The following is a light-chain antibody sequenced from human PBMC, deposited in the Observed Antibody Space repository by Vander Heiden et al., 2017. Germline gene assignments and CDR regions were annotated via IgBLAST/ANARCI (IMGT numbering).Light chain of an antibody. V-gene: IGLV1-44*01. J-gene: IGLJ1*01. CDR3: AAWDDSLNGYV. CDR1: SSNIGANA. CDR2: SDN. Sequence: HSVLPQPPSASGTPGKRVTIYCSGSSSNIGANAVDWYRQFPGTAPKRLIYSDNERPSGVPDRFSGSKSGTSASLAISGLQSEDEADYDCAAWDDSLNGYVFGTGTKVTV.